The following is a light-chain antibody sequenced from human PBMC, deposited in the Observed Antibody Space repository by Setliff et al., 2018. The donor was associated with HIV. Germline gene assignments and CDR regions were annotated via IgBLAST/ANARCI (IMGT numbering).Light chain of an antibody. CDR2: DNT. Sequence: QSVLTQPPSVSGAPGQRVTISCPGSSTNIGASYGVHWYQQFPGTAPKLLIYDNTNRPSGVPDRFSGSKSGTSASLAITGLQAEDEADYYCQSYDIRLSSYVFGAGTKVTVL. V-gene: IGLV1-40*01. CDR3: QSYDIRLSSYV. J-gene: IGLJ1*01. CDR1: STNIGASYG.